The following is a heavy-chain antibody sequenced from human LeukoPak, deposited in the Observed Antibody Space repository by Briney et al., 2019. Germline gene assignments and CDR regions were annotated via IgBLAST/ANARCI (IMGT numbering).Heavy chain of an antibody. J-gene: IGHJ5*02. CDR2: IYYSGST. Sequence: SETLSLTCTVSGGSISGYYWSWIRQPPGKGLEWIGYIYYSGSTNYNPSLKSRVTISVDTSKNQFSLKLSSVTAADTAVYYCARVELLGDWFDPGGQGPLVTVSS. CDR1: GGSISGYY. CDR3: ARVELLGDWFDP. V-gene: IGHV4-59*01. D-gene: IGHD1-26*01.